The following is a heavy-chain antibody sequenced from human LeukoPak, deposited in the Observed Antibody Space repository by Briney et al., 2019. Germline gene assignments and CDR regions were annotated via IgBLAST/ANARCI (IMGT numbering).Heavy chain of an antibody. CDR3: ARTDGAL. CDR1: GFIFEDYA. J-gene: IGHJ1*01. CDR2: INWNGAST. Sequence: GGSLRLSCTVSGFIFEDYAMHWVRQVPGKGLEWVAGINWNGASTGYADSVKGRFTISRDNAQNSLYLQMTSLRVDDTALYYCARTDGALWGQGTLVTVSS. D-gene: IGHD5-24*01. V-gene: IGHV3-20*04.